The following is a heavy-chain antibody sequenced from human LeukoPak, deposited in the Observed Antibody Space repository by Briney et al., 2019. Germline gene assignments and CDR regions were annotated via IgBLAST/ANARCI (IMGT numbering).Heavy chain of an antibody. CDR1: GYTFTGYY. J-gene: IGHJ6*02. Sequence: GASVKVSCKASGYTFTGYYMHWVRQAPGQGLEWMGWINPNSGGTNYAQKFQGRVTMTRDTSISTAYMELSRLRSDDTAVYYCARLYGSGSYYSSLYYYYGMDVWGQGTTVTVSS. CDR3: ARLYGSGSYYSSLYYYYGMDV. V-gene: IGHV1-2*02. CDR2: INPNSGGT. D-gene: IGHD3-10*01.